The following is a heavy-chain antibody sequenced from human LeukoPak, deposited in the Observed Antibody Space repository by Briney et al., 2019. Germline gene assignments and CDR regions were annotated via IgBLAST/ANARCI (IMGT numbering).Heavy chain of an antibody. V-gene: IGHV3-23*01. Sequence: GGSLRLSCAASGFTFNSYAMSWVRQAPGKGLEWVSAISGSGGTTYYADSVKGRFTISRDNSKNTLYLEMNSLRAEDTAVYYCAKGSSGYSSGWFEDYWGQGTLVTVSS. CDR2: ISGSGGTT. CDR3: AKGSSGYSSGWFEDY. J-gene: IGHJ4*02. CDR1: GFTFNSYA. D-gene: IGHD6-19*01.